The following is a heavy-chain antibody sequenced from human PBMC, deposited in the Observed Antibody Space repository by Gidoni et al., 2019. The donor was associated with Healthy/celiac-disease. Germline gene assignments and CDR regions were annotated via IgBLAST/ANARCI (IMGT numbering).Heavy chain of an antibody. CDR3: TTEWEGYIWGSYRYYPGFFDY. V-gene: IGHV3-15*01. D-gene: IGHD3-16*02. CDR2: IKSKTDGGTT. CDR1: GFTFSNAW. J-gene: IGHJ4*02. Sequence: EVQLVESGGGLVKPGGSLRLSCAASGFTFSNAWMSWVRQAPGKGLEWVGRIKSKTDGGTTDYAAPVKGRFTISRDDSKNTLYLQMNSLKTEDTAVYYCTTEWEGYIWGSYRYYPGFFDYWGQGTLVTVSS.